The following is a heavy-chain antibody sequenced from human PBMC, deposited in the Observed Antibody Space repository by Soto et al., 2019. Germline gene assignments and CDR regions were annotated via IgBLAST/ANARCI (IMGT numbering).Heavy chain of an antibody. V-gene: IGHV4-61*08. CDR3: AREYHP. Sequence: QVHLQESGPGLVKPSETLSLTCTVSGGSVSTGGYYWTWIRQPPGKGLEWIGHIYYSGSTNYNPSRKGRVTLSLDTSRNQFSRKLSSVTAADTAVYYCAREYHPWGQGTLVTVSS. J-gene: IGHJ5*02. CDR2: IYYSGST. CDR1: GGSVSTGGYY. D-gene: IGHD2-2*02.